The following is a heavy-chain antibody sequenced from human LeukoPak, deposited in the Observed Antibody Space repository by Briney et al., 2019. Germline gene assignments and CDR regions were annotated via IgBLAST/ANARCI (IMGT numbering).Heavy chain of an antibody. CDR1: GFTVSSNY. Sequence: GGSLRLSCAASGFTVSSNYMSWVRQAPGKGLEWVAFIQFDGSEEFYADSVKGRFSISRDNSKNTLYLQMNSLRPEDTSVYYCAEDQKLQPFHYWGQGTLVTVSS. CDR3: AEDQKLQPFHY. V-gene: IGHV3-30*02. CDR2: IQFDGSEE. J-gene: IGHJ4*02. D-gene: IGHD2-15*01.